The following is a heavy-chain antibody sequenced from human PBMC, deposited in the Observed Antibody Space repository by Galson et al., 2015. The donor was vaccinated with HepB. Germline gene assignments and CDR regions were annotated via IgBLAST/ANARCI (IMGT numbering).Heavy chain of an antibody. Sequence: SVKVSCKASGYTFTSYYMHWVRQAPGQGLEWMGIINPSSGSTSYAQKFQGRVTMTRDTSTSTVYMELSSLRSEDTAVYYCARDNPLYDYVWGSYRHDAFDIWGQGTMVTVSS. V-gene: IGHV1-46*01. CDR3: ARDNPLYDYVWGSYRHDAFDI. CDR1: GYTFTSYY. D-gene: IGHD3-16*02. CDR2: INPSSGST. J-gene: IGHJ3*02.